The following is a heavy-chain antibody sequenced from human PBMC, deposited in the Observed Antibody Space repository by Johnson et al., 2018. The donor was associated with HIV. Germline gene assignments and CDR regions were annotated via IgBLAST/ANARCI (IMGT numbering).Heavy chain of an antibody. D-gene: IGHD2-8*01. CDR1: GFTFSSYW. J-gene: IGHJ3*02. CDR2: IKQDGSEK. V-gene: IGHV3-7*03. CDR3: AREGGYCTDGVCYFAFDM. Sequence: VLLVESGGGLVQPGGSLRLSCAASGFTFSSYWMSWVRQAPGKGLEWVANIKQDGSEKYYVDSVKGRFTISRDNAKNSLYLQMNSLRAEDTALYYCAREGGYCTDGVCYFAFDMWGQGTMVTVSS.